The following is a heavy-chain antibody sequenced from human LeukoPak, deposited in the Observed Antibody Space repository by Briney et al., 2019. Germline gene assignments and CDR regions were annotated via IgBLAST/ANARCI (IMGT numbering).Heavy chain of an antibody. J-gene: IGHJ6*02. CDR2: IIPIFGTA. Sequence: SVKVSCKASGGTFSSYAISWVRQAPGQGLEWMGGIIPIFGTANYAQKFQGRVTITADESTSTAYMELSSLRSEDTAVYYCARVQGSIEFGEFYGMDVWGQGTTVTVPS. V-gene: IGHV1-69*13. D-gene: IGHD3-10*01. CDR3: ARVQGSIEFGEFYGMDV. CDR1: GGTFSSYA.